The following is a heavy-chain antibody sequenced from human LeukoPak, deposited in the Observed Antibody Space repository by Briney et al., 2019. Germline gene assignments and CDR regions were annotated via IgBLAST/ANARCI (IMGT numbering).Heavy chain of an antibody. D-gene: IGHD3-22*01. CDR2: IRNDGSNQ. CDR1: GFTFSSYS. CDR3: ARDTSYYYDSSGYLQDY. J-gene: IGHJ4*02. Sequence: GGSLRLSCAASGFTFSSYSMHWVRQAPGKGLEWVGGIRNDGSNQYYADSVKGQFTISRDNSKNTLYLQMNSLRADDTALYYCARDTSYYYDSSGYLQDYWGQGTLVTVSS. V-gene: IGHV3-30*04.